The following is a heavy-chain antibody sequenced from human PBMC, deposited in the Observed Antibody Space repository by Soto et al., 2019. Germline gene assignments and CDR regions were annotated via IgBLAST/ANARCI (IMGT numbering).Heavy chain of an antibody. CDR2: INHSGST. J-gene: IGHJ4*02. V-gene: IGHV4-34*01. CDR1: GGSFSGYY. Sequence: SETLSLTCAVYGGSFSGYYWSWIRQPPGKGLEWIGEINHSGSTNYNPSLKSRVTISVDTSKNQFSLKLSSVTAADTAVYYCARGAGSYGGYFDYWRQGTLVT. CDR3: ARGAGSYGGYFDY. D-gene: IGHD2-21*01.